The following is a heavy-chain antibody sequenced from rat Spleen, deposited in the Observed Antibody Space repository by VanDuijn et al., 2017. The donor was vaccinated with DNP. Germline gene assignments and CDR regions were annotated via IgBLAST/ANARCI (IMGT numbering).Heavy chain of an antibody. D-gene: IGHD1-7*01. CDR3: TRTGFYWYFDF. CDR1: GFLLNTYG. V-gene: IGHV2S8*01. Sequence: QVQLKESGPGLVQPSQTLSLTCTVSGFLLNTYGVNWVRQPPGKGREWIAAISSGGDTYYNSLLKSRLSISRDSSKRQVFLKMSSLQTEDTAIYFCTRTGFYWYFDFWGPGTMVTVSS. J-gene: IGHJ1*01. CDR2: ISSGGDT.